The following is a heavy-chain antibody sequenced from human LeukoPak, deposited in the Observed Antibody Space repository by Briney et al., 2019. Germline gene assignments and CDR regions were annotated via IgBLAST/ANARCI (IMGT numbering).Heavy chain of an antibody. D-gene: IGHD4-17*01. CDR1: GGSISSYY. Sequence: PSETLSLTCTVSGGSISSYYWSWIRQPPGKGLEWIGYIYYSGGTNYNPSLKSRVTISVDTSKNQFSLKLSSVTAADTAVYYCARGGPPVTRGGWFDPWGQGTLVTVSS. V-gene: IGHV4-59*12. CDR2: IYYSGGT. CDR3: ARGGPPVTRGGWFDP. J-gene: IGHJ5*02.